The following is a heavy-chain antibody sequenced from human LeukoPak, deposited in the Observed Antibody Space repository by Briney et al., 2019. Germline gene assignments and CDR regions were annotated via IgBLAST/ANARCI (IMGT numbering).Heavy chain of an antibody. Sequence: GGSLRLSCRASGFSFTTYSMNWVRQAPGKGLEWVAVIRAEGDPTHYADSVKGRFTISRDNSKNMLYLQRNSLRAEDTAIYYCAKGGHCHDSGCPNKIVVAGYIDHWGQGTLVTVSS. CDR1: GFSFTTYS. J-gene: IGHJ4*02. D-gene: IGHD6-19*01. V-gene: IGHV3-23*01. CDR3: AKGGHCHDSGCPNKIVVAGYIDH. CDR2: IRAEGDPT.